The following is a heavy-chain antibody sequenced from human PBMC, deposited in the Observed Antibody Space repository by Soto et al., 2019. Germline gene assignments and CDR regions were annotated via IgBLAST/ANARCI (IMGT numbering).Heavy chain of an antibody. CDR1: GISFNNYT. CDR3: ATAGRRISYY. CDR2: FSGRSSHI. J-gene: IGHJ4*02. V-gene: IGHV3-21*01. Sequence: GGSLRLSCVVSGISFNNYTMNWVRQAPGKGLEWVSSFSGRSSHIYYAESLKGRCTISTDNSKHSLYLQMNSLIADDTGVYFCATAGRRISYYRGQGSLVTVAS.